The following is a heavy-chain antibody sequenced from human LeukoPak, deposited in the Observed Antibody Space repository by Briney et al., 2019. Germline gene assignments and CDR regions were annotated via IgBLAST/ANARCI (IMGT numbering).Heavy chain of an antibody. CDR2: ISSSSSYI. J-gene: IGHJ4*02. CDR1: GFTFSSYS. D-gene: IGHD1-7*01. Sequence: GRSLRLSCAASGFTFSSYSMNWVRQAPGKGLEWVSSISSSSSYIYYADSVKGRFTISRDNAKNSLYLQMNSLRAEDTAVYYCARGPRGNWNYPPWDYWGQGTLVTVSS. CDR3: ARGPRGNWNYPPWDY. V-gene: IGHV3-21*01.